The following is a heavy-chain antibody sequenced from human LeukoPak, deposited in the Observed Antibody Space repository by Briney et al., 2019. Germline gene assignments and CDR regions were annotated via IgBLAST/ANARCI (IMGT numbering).Heavy chain of an antibody. CDR1: GFTFSSYG. Sequence: GGSLRLSCAASGFTFSSYGMHWVRQAPGKGLEWVAVIWYDGSYKYYADSVKGRFTISRDNSKNTLYLQMNSLRAEDTAVYYCARRKDSSSWYAFDIWGQGTMVTVSS. D-gene: IGHD6-13*01. V-gene: IGHV3-33*01. CDR3: ARRKDSSSWYAFDI. J-gene: IGHJ3*02. CDR2: IWYDGSYK.